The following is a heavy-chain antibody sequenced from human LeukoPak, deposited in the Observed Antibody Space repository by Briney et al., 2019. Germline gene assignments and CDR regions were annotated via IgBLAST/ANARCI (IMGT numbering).Heavy chain of an antibody. Sequence: PGGSLRLSCAASGFPLSSFWMSWVRQAPGKGLEWVANIKQDGSEKFYVDSVKGRFTISRDNAKNSLYLQMNSLRAEDTAVYYCTRGGYSGYDSDYWGQGSLVTVSS. CDR3: TRGGYSGYDSDY. CDR2: IKQDGSEK. J-gene: IGHJ4*02. D-gene: IGHD5-12*01. CDR1: GFPLSSFW. V-gene: IGHV3-7*01.